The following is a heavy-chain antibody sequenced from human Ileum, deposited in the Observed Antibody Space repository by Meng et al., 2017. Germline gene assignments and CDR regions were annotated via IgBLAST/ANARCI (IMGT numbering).Heavy chain of an antibody. CDR3: ARGLLWFGDYGY. CDR2: INHSGST. D-gene: IGHD3-10*01. V-gene: IGHV4-34*01. J-gene: IGHJ4*02. CDR1: GGSFSGYY. Sequence: QLQLHHGGAGLLKPSEPLSLTCAVYGGSFSGYYWSWIRQPPGKGLEWIGEINHSGSTNYNPSLRSRVTISVDTSKNQFSLKLSSVTAADTAVYYCARGLLWFGDYGYWGQGTLVTVSS.